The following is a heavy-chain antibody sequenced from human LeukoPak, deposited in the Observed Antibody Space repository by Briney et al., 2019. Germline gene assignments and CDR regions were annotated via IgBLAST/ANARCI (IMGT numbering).Heavy chain of an antibody. CDR3: ARAPSEIGGYYPEYFRH. V-gene: IGHV3-74*01. D-gene: IGHD3-22*01. Sequence: GSLRLSCAASGFTFSTYWMHWVRQAPGKGLVWVSRIKSDGSTNYADSVKGRFTISRDNAKNTVSLQMNSLRPEDTGVYYCARAPSEIGGYYPEYFRHWGQGALVTVSS. CDR1: GFTFSTYW. J-gene: IGHJ1*01. CDR2: IKSDGST.